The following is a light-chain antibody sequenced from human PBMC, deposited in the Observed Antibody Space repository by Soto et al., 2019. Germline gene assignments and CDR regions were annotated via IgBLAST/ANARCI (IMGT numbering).Light chain of an antibody. CDR2: WAS. CDR1: QSVLYSSNNKNY. Sequence: DIVMTQSPDSLAVSLGERATINCKSSQSVLYSSNNKNYLAWYQQKPGQPPKLLIYWASTRESGVPDRFSGSRSGTDFTHTISSLQAEDVSVYYCQQYYTTLTWTFGQGTKVEIK. CDR3: QQYYTTLTWT. J-gene: IGKJ1*01. V-gene: IGKV4-1*01.